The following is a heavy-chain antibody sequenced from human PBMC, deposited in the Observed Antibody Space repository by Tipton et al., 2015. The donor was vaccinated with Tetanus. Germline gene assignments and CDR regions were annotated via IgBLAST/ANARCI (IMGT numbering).Heavy chain of an antibody. CDR1: GASIRGGTFY. D-gene: IGHD3-3*01. V-gene: IGHV4-39*01. CDR3: ARHQSGYFTPFDY. Sequence: GLVKPSETLSLTCTVSGASIRGGTFYWGWIRQPPGKGLEWIGSIYESGDTYYIPSLKSRVTISVDTSTNQFSLTLNSTAAADTGVYYCARHQSGYFTPFDYWGQGKLVTVSS. CDR2: IYESGDT. J-gene: IGHJ4*02.